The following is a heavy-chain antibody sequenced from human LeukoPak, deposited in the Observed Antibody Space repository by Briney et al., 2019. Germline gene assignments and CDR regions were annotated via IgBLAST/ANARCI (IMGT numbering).Heavy chain of an antibody. Sequence: PSETLSLTCTVSGGSISSYYWSWIRQPAGKGLEWIGRIYTSGSTNYNPSLKSRVTMSVDTSKNQFSLKLSSVTAADTAVYYCARESPLTYYYGSGSRWFDPWGQGTLVTVSS. CDR1: GGSISSYY. V-gene: IGHV4-4*07. J-gene: IGHJ5*02. CDR2: IYTSGST. CDR3: ARESPLTYYYGSGSRWFDP. D-gene: IGHD3-10*01.